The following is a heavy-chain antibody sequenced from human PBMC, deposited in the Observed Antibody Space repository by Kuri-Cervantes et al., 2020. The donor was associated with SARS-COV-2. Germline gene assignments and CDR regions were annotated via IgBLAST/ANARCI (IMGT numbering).Heavy chain of an antibody. Sequence: LSLTCAASGFTFSDYYMSWIRQAPGKGLEWVSYISSSGGIYMQYADSVKGRFTISRDNAKKSLYLEMNSLRAEDTAVYYCARFLVVPAANWFDPWGQGTLVTVSS. D-gene: IGHD2-2*01. CDR3: ARFLVVPAANWFDP. V-gene: IGHV3-11*01. CDR2: ISSSGGIYM. CDR1: GFTFSDYY. J-gene: IGHJ5*02.